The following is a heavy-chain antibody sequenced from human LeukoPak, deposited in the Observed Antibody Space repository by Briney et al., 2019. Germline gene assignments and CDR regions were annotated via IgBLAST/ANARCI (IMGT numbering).Heavy chain of an antibody. Sequence: PSETLSLTCTVSGGSISTYYWSWLRQPPGKAMEWIGYIDYSGSTNYNPSLKSRVTISVDTSKNLFSLKLSSVTAADTAVYYCARASGAGYSHGNADFWGQGALVTVSS. J-gene: IGHJ4*02. CDR3: ARASGAGYSHGNADF. D-gene: IGHD5-18*01. V-gene: IGHV4-59*01. CDR2: IDYSGST. CDR1: GGSISTYY.